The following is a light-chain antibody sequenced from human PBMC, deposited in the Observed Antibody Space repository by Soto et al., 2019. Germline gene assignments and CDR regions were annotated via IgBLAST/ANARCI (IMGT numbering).Light chain of an antibody. CDR3: QQYYSTPYT. CDR1: QSVLYSSTNKNF. Sequence: DIVMTQSPDSLAVSLGERATINCKSSQSVLYSSTNKNFLAWYQQKPGQPPKLLIYWASTRESGVPDRFSGSGSGTDFTLTISNLQAEDVAVYYCQQYYSTPYTLGQGTKLEIK. J-gene: IGKJ2*01. CDR2: WAS. V-gene: IGKV4-1*01.